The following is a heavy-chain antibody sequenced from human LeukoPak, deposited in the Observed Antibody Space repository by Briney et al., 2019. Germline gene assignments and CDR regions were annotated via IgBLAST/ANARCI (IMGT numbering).Heavy chain of an antibody. CDR1: GFTFSSYS. D-gene: IGHD3-10*02. CDR2: ISSSSSYI. J-gene: IGHJ6*04. CDR3: AELGITMTGGV. Sequence: GGSLRLSCAASGFTFSSYSMNWVRQAPGKGLEWVSSISSSSSYIYYADSVKGRFTISRDNAKTSLFLQMSSLRADDTAVYYCAELGITMTGGVWGKGTTVTISS. V-gene: IGHV3-21*01.